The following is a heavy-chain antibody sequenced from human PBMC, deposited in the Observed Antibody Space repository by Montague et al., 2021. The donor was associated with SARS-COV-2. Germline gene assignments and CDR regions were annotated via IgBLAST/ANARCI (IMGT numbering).Heavy chain of an antibody. CDR2: ISSSGGGSTK. D-gene: IGHD2-21*01. CDR3: ARDRGWDDWCGMDV. CDR1: GFIFSSYE. V-gene: IGHV3-48*03. Sequence: SRRLSCAASGFIFSSYEMNWVRQAPGKGLEWISYISSSGGGSTKHYTDSVKGRFTISRDNAKNSLYLQMNSLRVEDTAIYYCARDRGWDDWCGMDVWGQGTTVTVSS. J-gene: IGHJ6*02.